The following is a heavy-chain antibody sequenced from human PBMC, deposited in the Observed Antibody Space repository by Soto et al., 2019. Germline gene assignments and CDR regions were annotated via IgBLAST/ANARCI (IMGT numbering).Heavy chain of an antibody. J-gene: IGHJ4*02. D-gene: IGHD3-10*01. CDR2: ISGGGDTT. CDR1: GFTFNNYA. V-gene: IGHV3-23*01. CDR3: AKGRGGSGSLTPRVDF. Sequence: EVQLLESGGGLVQPGGSLRLSCAASGFTFNNYAMTWVRQAPGKGLEWVSAISGGGDTTSYADSVKGRFTVSREGSKNTPYLQMSSLRAEDTALYYCAKGRGGSGSLTPRVDFWGQGTLVTVSS.